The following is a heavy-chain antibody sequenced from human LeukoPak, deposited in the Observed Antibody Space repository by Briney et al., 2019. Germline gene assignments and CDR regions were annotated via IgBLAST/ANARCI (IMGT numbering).Heavy chain of an antibody. D-gene: IGHD3-10*01. J-gene: IGHJ4*02. Sequence: PGGSLRLSCAASGFTFSSYGMHWVRQAPGKGLEWVAVISYDGGNKYYADSVKGRFTISRDNSKHTLYLQMNSLRAEDTAVYYCARAPITQNFDYWGQGTLVTVSS. CDR1: GFTFSSYG. CDR2: ISYDGGNK. CDR3: ARAPITQNFDY. V-gene: IGHV3-30*03.